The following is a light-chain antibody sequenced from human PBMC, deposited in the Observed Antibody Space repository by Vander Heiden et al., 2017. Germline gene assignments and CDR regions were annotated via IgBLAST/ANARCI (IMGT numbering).Light chain of an antibody. V-gene: IGKV1-39*01. CDR1: QSISSY. CDR3: QQSDSTPFT. Sequence: DIQMTQSPSSLSASVGDRVTITCRASQSISSYLNWYQQKPGKAPKLLIYAASSLQSGVPSRFSGSASGTDFTLTISMLHPEDFATYYCQQSDSTPFTFGPGTKVDIK. CDR2: AAS. J-gene: IGKJ3*01.